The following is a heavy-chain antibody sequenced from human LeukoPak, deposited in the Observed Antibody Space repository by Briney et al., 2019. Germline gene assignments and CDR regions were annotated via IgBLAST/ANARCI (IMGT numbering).Heavy chain of an antibody. V-gene: IGHV3-9*01. CDR2: FCWNRGSI. CDR3: AKDIGPGEDFWSGYYDY. CDR1: GFTFDDSA. Sequence: GGSLRLSCAASGFTFDDSAMHWVRPAPGEGRGWVSGFCWNRGSIGYADSVKGRFTISRDNAKNSLYLQMNSLRAEDTALYYCAKDIGPGEDFWSGYYDYWGQGTLVTVSS. J-gene: IGHJ4*02. D-gene: IGHD3-3*01.